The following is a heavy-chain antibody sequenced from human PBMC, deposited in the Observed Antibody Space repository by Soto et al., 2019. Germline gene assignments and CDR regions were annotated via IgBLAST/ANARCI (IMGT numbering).Heavy chain of an antibody. D-gene: IGHD2-15*01. J-gene: IGHJ6*02. CDR1: RFSFIDCD. CDR2: IGAARDP. V-gene: IGHV3-13*05. CDR3: ARAYTGRLPRRADYYYALDV. Sequence: AVSLRLSITASRFSFIDCDMDCVRQAPGKGLEWVSTIGAARDPYYTGSVKHRFTISRENARNSMFLQMNSVTVGDTAVYYCARAYTGRLPRRADYYYALDVWGQGIMVTVSS.